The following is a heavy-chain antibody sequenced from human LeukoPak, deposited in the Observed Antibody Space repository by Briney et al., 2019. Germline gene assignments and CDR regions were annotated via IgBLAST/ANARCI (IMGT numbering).Heavy chain of an antibody. Sequence: SETLSLTCAVYGGSFSGYYWSWIRQPPGKGLEWIGEINHSGSTNYNPSLKSRVTISVDTSKNQFSLKLSSVTAADTAVYYCAKHGSGSRDIDYWGQGTLVTVSS. J-gene: IGHJ4*02. V-gene: IGHV4-34*01. CDR2: INHSGST. CDR3: AKHGSGSRDIDY. CDR1: GGSFSGYY. D-gene: IGHD1-26*01.